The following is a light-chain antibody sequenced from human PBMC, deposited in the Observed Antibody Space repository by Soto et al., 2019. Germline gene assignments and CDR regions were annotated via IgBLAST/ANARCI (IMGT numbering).Light chain of an antibody. CDR2: DTS. CDR3: QQYGSSPLT. CDR1: QSVGNSF. J-gene: IGKJ4*01. V-gene: IGKV3-20*01. Sequence: EVVLTQSPGTLSLSPGGRATLSCRASQSVGNSFVARYQQKPGQPPRLLIYDTSKRATGIPDRFSGSVSGTDFTLGISRVEPEDFAVFYCQQYGSSPLTFGGGTKVDIK.